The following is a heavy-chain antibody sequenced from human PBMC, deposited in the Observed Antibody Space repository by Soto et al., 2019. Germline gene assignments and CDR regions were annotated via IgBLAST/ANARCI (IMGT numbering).Heavy chain of an antibody. Sequence: PGGSLRLSCAASGFTFSSYAMSWVRQAPGKGLEWVSAISGSGVRTYYADSVKGRFTISRDNSKNTLYLQMNGLRAEDTAVYYCATPRAMYSRSWPYHFDYWGQGTLVTVSS. CDR1: GFTFSSYA. V-gene: IGHV3-23*01. CDR3: ATPRAMYSRSWPYHFDY. CDR2: ISGSGVRT. J-gene: IGHJ4*02. D-gene: IGHD6-13*01.